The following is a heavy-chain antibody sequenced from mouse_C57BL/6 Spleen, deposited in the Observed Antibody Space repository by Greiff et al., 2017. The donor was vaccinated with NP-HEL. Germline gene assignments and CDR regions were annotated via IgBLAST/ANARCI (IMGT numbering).Heavy chain of an antibody. D-gene: IGHD2-1*01. CDR1: GYAFSSSW. J-gene: IGHJ1*03. CDR2: IYPGDGDT. CDR3: ARSYGNYVWYFDV. V-gene: IGHV1-82*01. Sequence: QVQLQQSGPELVKPGASVKISCKASGYAFSSSWMNWVKQRPGKGLEWIGRIYPGDGDTNYNGKFKGKATLTADKSSSTAYMQLSSLTSEDSAVYFCARSYGNYVWYFDVWGTGTTVTVSS.